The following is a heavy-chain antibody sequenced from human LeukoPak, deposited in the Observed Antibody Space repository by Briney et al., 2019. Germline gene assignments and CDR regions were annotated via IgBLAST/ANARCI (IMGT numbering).Heavy chain of an antibody. CDR2: IKQDGSEK. D-gene: IGHD3-22*01. CDR3: ARGGSGYYPSTLTG. CDR1: GFTFSSYW. J-gene: IGHJ4*02. V-gene: IGHV3-7*01. Sequence: GGSLRLSCAASGFTFSSYWMSWVRQAPGKGLEWVANIKQDGSEKYYVDSVKGRFTISRDNAKNSLYLQMNSLRAEDTAVYYCARGGSGYYPSTLTGWGQGTLVTVSS.